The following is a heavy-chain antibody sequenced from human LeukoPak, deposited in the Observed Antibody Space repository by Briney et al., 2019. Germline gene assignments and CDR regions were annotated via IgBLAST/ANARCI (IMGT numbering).Heavy chain of an antibody. D-gene: IGHD4-23*01. J-gene: IGHJ4*02. CDR3: AKLLVDLSPGGNYVFDL. Sequence: QTGGSLRLSCAASGFTFSEYAMNWVRQAPGKGLEWLSGVTARGTVRYYVDSVRGRFFASRDNSKSTLYLQMGSLRAEDTAFYYCAKLLVDLSPGGNYVFDLWGPGTLVTVSS. V-gene: IGHV3-23*01. CDR1: GFTFSEYA. CDR2: VTARGTVR.